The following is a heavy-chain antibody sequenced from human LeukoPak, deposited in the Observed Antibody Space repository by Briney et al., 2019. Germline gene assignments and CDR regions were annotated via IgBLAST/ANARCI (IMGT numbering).Heavy chain of an antibody. V-gene: IGHV5-10-1*01. D-gene: IGHD1-14*01. CDR1: GYISTSYW. CDR2: IDPTDSYT. Sequence: GESLKISCQGSGYISTSYWINWVRQMPGKGLEWMGRIDPTDSYTNYSPSFQGHVTISADKSISTAYLQWSSLKASDTAMYYCARLPNPSGGSDYWGQGTLVTVSS. CDR3: ARLPNPSGGSDY. J-gene: IGHJ4*02.